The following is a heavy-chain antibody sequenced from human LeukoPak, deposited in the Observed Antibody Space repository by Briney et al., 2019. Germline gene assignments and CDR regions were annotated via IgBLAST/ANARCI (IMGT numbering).Heavy chain of an antibody. Sequence: PSETLSLTCAVSGGSISSSNWWSWVRQPPGKGLEWIGEIYHSGSTNYNPSLKSRVTISVDKSKNQFSLKLSSVTAADTAVYYCASILRLDYYGSGELWGQGTLVTVSS. CDR1: GGSISSSNW. CDR2: IYHSGST. J-gene: IGHJ4*02. CDR3: ASILRLDYYGSGEL. D-gene: IGHD3-10*01. V-gene: IGHV4-4*02.